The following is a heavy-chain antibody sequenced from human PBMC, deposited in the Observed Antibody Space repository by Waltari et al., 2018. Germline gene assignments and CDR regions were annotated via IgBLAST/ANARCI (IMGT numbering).Heavy chain of an antibody. J-gene: IGHJ4*02. V-gene: IGHV3-9*01. CDR2: MSWNSGSI. Sequence: EVQLVESGGGLVQPGRSLRLSCAASGFTLDDYALHWVRPAPGKVLEWVSGMSWNSGSIGYADSVKGRFTISRDNAKNSLYLQMNSLRAEDTALYYCAKRDYSGYYFDYWGQGTLVTVSS. CDR1: GFTLDDYA. CDR3: AKRDYSGYYFDY. D-gene: IGHD2-21*01.